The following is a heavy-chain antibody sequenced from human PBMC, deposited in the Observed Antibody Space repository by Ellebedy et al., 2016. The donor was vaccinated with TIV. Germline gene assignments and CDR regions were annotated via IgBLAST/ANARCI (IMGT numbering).Heavy chain of an antibody. CDR3: ARLNTDHCGGDCYFYYYYGMDV. V-gene: IGHV3-48*04. J-gene: IGHJ6*02. D-gene: IGHD2-21*02. CDR2: ISSSSSTI. Sequence: GGSLRLSCAASGFTLSSYSMNWVRQAPGKGLEWVSYISSSSSTIYYADSVKGRFTISRDNAKNSLYLQMNSLRAEDTAVYYCARLNTDHCGGDCYFYYYYGMDVWGQGTTVTVSS. CDR1: GFTLSSYS.